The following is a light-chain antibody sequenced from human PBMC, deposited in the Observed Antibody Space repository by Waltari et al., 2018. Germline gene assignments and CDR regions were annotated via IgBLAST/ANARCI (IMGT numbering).Light chain of an antibody. V-gene: IGLV3-19*01. J-gene: IGLJ1*01. CDR1: RPRYHY. CDR2: GKN. CDR3: NSRDSRGHPLV. Sequence: SSELTQDPVVSVALGQTVRITCQGARPRYHYAKWYHQKPGQAPVLVLYGKNNRPSGIPDRFSGSYSGTTASLIITGAQAEDEGDYYCNSRDSRGHPLVFGTGTKVTVL.